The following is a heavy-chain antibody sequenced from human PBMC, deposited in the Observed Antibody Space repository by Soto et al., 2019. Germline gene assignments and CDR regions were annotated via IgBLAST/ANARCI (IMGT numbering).Heavy chain of an antibody. Sequence: PSETLSLTCAVFGYSISSGYYWGWIRQPPGKGLEWIGSIYHSGSTYYNPSLKSRVTISVDTSKNQFSLKLSSVTAADTAVYYCARVYGWLQSYYYYYYGMDVWGQGTTVTVSS. J-gene: IGHJ6*02. CDR2: IYHSGST. CDR1: GYSISSGYY. D-gene: IGHD4-4*01. V-gene: IGHV4-38-2*01. CDR3: ARVYGWLQSYYYYYYGMDV.